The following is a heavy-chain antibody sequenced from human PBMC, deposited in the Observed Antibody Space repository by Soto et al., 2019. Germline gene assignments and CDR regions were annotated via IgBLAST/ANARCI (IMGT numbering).Heavy chain of an antibody. D-gene: IGHD4-17*01. CDR1: GYSFTTHG. Sequence: GASVKVPCKASGYSFTTHGISWVRRAPGHGLEWMGWISAYNGDTHYVQRFQGRLTMTTDTSTSTAYMELRSLTSDDTAVYYCARDPPFSGILRGTPLMDVWGQGTTVTVSS. V-gene: IGHV1-18*04. J-gene: IGHJ6*02. CDR2: ISAYNGDT. CDR3: ARDPPFSGILRGTPLMDV.